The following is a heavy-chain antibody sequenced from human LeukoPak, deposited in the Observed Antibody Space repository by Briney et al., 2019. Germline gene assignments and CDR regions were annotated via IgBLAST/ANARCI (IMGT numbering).Heavy chain of an antibody. Sequence: GGSLRLSCAASGFTSDDYGMSWVRQAPGKGLEWVSYISSSGSTIYYADSVKGRFTISRDNAKNSLYLQMNSLRAEDTAVYYCARGTDFWSGPFDYWGQGTLVTVSS. V-gene: IGHV3-11*04. D-gene: IGHD3-3*01. J-gene: IGHJ4*02. CDR3: ARGTDFWSGPFDY. CDR2: ISSSGSTI. CDR1: GFTSDDYG.